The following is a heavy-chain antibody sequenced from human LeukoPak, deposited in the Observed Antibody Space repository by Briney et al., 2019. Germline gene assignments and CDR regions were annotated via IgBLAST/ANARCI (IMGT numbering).Heavy chain of an antibody. V-gene: IGHV3-7*05. J-gene: IGHJ4*02. CDR2: IKEDGTDK. D-gene: IGHD1-26*01. Sequence: GGSLRLSCAASGFTFSNSWMTWLRQAPGKGLEWVAYIKEDGTDKYYVDSVTGRFTISTDNTINSLYLQMSSLRAEDTAVYYCATWSDAWEFDSWGQGTLVSVSS. CDR1: GFTFSNSW. CDR3: ATWSDAWEFDS.